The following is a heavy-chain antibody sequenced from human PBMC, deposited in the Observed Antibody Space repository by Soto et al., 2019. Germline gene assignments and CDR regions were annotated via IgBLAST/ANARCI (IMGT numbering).Heavy chain of an antibody. J-gene: IGHJ4*02. CDR2: IYSSGSA. CDR3: ATIVGANXY. V-gene: IGHV4-4*07. Sequence: PSETLSLTCTVSRASIYTYSWTWIRQPAGKGLQWIGHIYSSGSANYSPSLKSRVSMSVDSSKNQISLKLTSVTAADTAVYYCATIVGANXYWGQATLVSV. CDR1: RASIYTYS. D-gene: IGHD1-26*01.